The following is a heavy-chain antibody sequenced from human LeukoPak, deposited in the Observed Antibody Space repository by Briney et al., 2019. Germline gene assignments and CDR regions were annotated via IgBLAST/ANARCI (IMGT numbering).Heavy chain of an antibody. CDR1: GYGFTNYW. Sequence: GESLKISGKGSGYGFTNYWISWVRQMPGKGLEWMGTIDPSDSYTSYSPSFQGHVTISADKSISTAYLQWSGLKASDSAIYYCARASSTLYADYWGQGTLVSVSS. J-gene: IGHJ4*02. CDR3: ARASSTLYADY. D-gene: IGHD2-2*01. V-gene: IGHV5-10-1*01. CDR2: IDPSDSYT.